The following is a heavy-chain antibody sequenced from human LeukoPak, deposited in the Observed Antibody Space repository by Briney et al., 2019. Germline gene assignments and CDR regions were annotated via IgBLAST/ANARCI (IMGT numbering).Heavy chain of an antibody. CDR3: ARDLGHSGYDLYYYYGMDV. CDR2: ISGSGGST. Sequence: QPGGSLRLSCTASGFTFSSYAMNWVRQAPGKGLEWVSGISGSGGSTYYADSVKGRFTISRDNAKNSLYLQMNSLRAEDTAVYYCARDLGHSGYDLYYYYGMDVWGQGTTVTVSS. J-gene: IGHJ6*02. V-gene: IGHV3-23*01. CDR1: GFTFSSYA. D-gene: IGHD5-12*01.